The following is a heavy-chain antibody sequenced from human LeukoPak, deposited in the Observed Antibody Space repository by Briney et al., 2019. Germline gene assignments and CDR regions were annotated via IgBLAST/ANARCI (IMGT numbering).Heavy chain of an antibody. CDR2: IFPSGDT. D-gene: IGHD2-2*01. CDR1: GRSISDYH. Sequence: SETLSLTCTVSGRSISDYHWSWIRQPPGKGLEWIGYIFPSGDTYYIPSLRGRVTISADTSRNQFSLTLTSVTAGDTALYYCARLADSTIANYYLDSWGQGTLVTVSS. CDR3: ARLADSTIANYYLDS. J-gene: IGHJ4*02. V-gene: IGHV4-4*09.